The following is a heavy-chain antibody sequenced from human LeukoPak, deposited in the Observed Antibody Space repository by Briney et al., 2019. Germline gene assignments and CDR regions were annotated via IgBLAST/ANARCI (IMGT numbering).Heavy chain of an antibody. V-gene: IGHV4-59*02. CDR1: GGSVSSYY. Sequence: SETLSLTCTVSGGSVSSYYWSWIRQPPGRGLEWIGYIYYSGTTKYNPSLKSRVTMSVDSSKNQFSLKLSSVTAADTAVYYCARVIGPFFEWPDRAFDIWGQGTMVTVSS. CDR2: IYYSGTT. CDR3: ARVIGPFFEWPDRAFDI. J-gene: IGHJ3*02. D-gene: IGHD3-3*01.